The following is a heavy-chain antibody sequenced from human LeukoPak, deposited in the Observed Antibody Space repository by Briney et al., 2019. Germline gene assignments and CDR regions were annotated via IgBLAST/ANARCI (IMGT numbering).Heavy chain of an antibody. D-gene: IGHD2-15*01. V-gene: IGHV3-53*01. J-gene: IGHJ3*02. Sequence: PGGSLRLSCAASGFIFTNYFMSWVRQAPGKGLEWVSVIYSGGSTYYADSVKGRFTISRDNSKNTLYLQMNSLRAEDTAVYYCARAHRGGSNAFDIWGQGTMVTVSS. CDR3: ARAHRGGSNAFDI. CDR2: IYSGGST. CDR1: GFIFTNYF.